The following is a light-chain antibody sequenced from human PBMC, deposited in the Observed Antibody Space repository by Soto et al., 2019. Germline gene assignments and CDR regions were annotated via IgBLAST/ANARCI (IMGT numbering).Light chain of an antibody. J-gene: IGKJ4*01. CDR1: QSLSRSS. CDR2: GAS. CDR3: QQYGTSPLT. V-gene: IGKV3-20*01. Sequence: EIVLTQSPGTLSLSPGDRATLSCRASQSLSRSSLAWYQQKPGRAPRLLIYGASSRATGIPDRFSGSGSGTDFILTISRLEPEDFAIYYCQQYGTSPLTFGGGTKVDIK.